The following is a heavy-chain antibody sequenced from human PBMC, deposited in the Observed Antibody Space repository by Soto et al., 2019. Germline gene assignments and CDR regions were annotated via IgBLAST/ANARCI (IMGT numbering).Heavy chain of an antibody. V-gene: IGHV4-39*01. D-gene: IGHD3-3*01. CDR2: IYYSGST. CDR3: ARVISTIFGVVKDDYYYMDV. CDR1: GGSMSSSRYY. Sequence: SETLSLTCTVSGGSMSSSRYYWGWIRQPPGKGLEWIGSIYYSGSTYYNPSLKSRVTISVDTSKNQFSLKLSSVTAADTAVYYCARVISTIFGVVKDDYYYMDVWGKGTTVTVSS. J-gene: IGHJ6*03.